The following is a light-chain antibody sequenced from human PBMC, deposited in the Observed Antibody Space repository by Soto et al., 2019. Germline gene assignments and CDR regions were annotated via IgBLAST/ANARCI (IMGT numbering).Light chain of an antibody. J-gene: IGLJ3*02. V-gene: IGLV8-61*01. Sequence: QTVVTQEPSISVSPGGTVTLTCGPTSGSVSFTSYPSWFQQTPGQAPRTLIYSTNTRSSGVSDRFSGSILGSKAALTITGAQAADESHYYCALYLGGGITVFGGGTKLTVL. CDR3: ALYLGGGITV. CDR1: SGSVSFTSY. CDR2: STN.